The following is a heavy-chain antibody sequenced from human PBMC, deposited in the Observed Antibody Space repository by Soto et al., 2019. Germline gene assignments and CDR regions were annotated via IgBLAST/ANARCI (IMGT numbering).Heavy chain of an antibody. Sequence: SVKVACKASGCTFSSDAISCVRHAPGQRLEWMGGIIPIFGTANYAQKFQGRVTITADESTSTAYMELSSLRSEDTAVYYCAIPPTTDRGAFDIWGQGTM. J-gene: IGHJ3*02. CDR3: AIPPTTDRGAFDI. V-gene: IGHV1-69*01. CDR1: GCTFSSDA. D-gene: IGHD1-26*01. CDR2: IIPIFGTA.